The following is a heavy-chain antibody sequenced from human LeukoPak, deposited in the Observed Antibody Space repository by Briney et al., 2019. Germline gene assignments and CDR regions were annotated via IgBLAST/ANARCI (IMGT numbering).Heavy chain of an antibody. J-gene: IGHJ5*02. CDR3: ARGGRLWFGERWFDP. Sequence: SETLSLTCAVYGGSFSGYYWGWIRQPPGKGLEWIGEINHSGSTNYNPSLKSRVTISVDTSKNQFSLKLSSVTAADTAVYYCARGGRLWFGERWFDPWGQGTLVTVSS. D-gene: IGHD3-10*01. V-gene: IGHV4-34*01. CDR2: INHSGST. CDR1: GGSFSGYY.